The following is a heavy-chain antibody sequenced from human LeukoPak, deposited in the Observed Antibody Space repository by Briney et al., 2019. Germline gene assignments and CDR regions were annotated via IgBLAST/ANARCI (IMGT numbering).Heavy chain of an antibody. D-gene: IGHD3-10*01. CDR1: GGSISSYY. J-gene: IGHJ4*02. V-gene: IGHV4-59*01. CDR2: IYYSGST. Sequence: SETLSLTCTVSGGSISSYYWSWIRQPPGKGLEWIGYIYYSGSTNYNPPLKSRVTISVDTSKNQFSLKLSSVTAADTAVYYCARGEVMVRGLHFDYWGQGTLVTVSS. CDR3: ARGEVMVRGLHFDY.